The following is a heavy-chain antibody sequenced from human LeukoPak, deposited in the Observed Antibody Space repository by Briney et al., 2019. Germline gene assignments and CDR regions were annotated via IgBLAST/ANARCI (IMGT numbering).Heavy chain of an antibody. V-gene: IGHV1-3*03. CDR1: GYTFTDYA. J-gene: IGHJ4*02. D-gene: IGHD6-19*01. CDR2: ITTGRSET. CDR3: ARGGKQWRGGNYFDS. Sequence: GASVKFSCKAAGYTFTDYALHWVRQAPGQSLEWMRWITTGRSETRYSQAFPRRIVFTWATSASTGFFFLSGLLSEDTAVYYCARGGKQWRGGNYFDSWGQGTLVAVSS.